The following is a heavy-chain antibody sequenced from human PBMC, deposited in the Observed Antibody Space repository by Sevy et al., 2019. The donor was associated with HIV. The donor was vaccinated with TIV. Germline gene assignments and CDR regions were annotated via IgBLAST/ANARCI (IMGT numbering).Heavy chain of an antibody. V-gene: IGHV3-23*01. J-gene: IGHJ6*02. Sequence: GGSLRLSCAASGFTFSSYAMSWVRQAPGKGLEWVSAISGSGGSTYYADSVKGRFTISRDNSKNTLYLQMNSLRAEDTNVHYREKDGYCSSTSCLREDYYYYNGMDVWGQGTTVTVSS. D-gene: IGHD2-2*01. CDR1: GFTFSSYA. CDR2: ISGSGGST. CDR3: EKDGYCSSTSCLREDYYYYNGMDV.